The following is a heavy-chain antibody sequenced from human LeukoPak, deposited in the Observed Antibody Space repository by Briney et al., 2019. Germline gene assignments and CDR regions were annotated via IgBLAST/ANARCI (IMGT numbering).Heavy chain of an antibody. V-gene: IGHV1-2*02. J-gene: IGHJ4*02. D-gene: IGHD3-22*01. CDR3: ARLRTYYYDSSGYPFDY. CDR1: GYTFTGYY. CDR2: INPNSGGT. Sequence: ASVKVSCKASGYTFTGYYMHWVRQAPGQGLEWMGWINPNSGGTNYAQKFQGRVTMTRDTSISTAYMELSRLSSDDTAVYYCARLRTYYYDSSGYPFDYWGQGTLVTVSS.